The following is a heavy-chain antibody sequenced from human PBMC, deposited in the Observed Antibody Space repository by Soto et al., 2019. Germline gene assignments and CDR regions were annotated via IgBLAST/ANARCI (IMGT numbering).Heavy chain of an antibody. V-gene: IGHV4-30-2*01. CDR1: GDTISTGGYT. Sequence: SETLSLTCDVSGDTISTGGYTWAWIRQPPGEALEWIGHTYHSGNPYYNQSLKSRVIISVDRSKNQFSLKIEDTAVYYCTTEYGYSSGQNDNWGQGTLVTVSS. CDR3: YSSGQNDN. D-gene: IGHD2-8*01. CDR2: TYHSGNP. J-gene: IGHJ4*02.